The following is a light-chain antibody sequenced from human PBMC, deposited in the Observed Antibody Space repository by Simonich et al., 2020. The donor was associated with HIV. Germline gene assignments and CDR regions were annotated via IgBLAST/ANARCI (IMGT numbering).Light chain of an antibody. V-gene: IGKV3-11*01. Sequence: EIVLTQSPATLSLSPGERATLSCRASQRVSSYLAWYQQKPGQAPRLLIFNASNRATGIPGGFSGRGAGTEFTLTISSMESEDFAVYYCQQYNNWPPAFGGGTNVEIK. CDR3: QQYNNWPPA. J-gene: IGKJ4*01. CDR1: QRVSSY. CDR2: NAS.